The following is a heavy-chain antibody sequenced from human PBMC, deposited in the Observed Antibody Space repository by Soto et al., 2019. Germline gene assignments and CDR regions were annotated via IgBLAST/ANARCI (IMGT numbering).Heavy chain of an antibody. Sequence: PSETLSLTCAVSGYSISSSNWWGWIRQPPGKGLEWIGYIYYSGTTYYNPSLKSRVTMSVDTSKNQFSLKLTSVTAVDTAVYFCASSDIQGPIAFRAQGTLVPVSS. CDR1: GYSISSSNW. D-gene: IGHD2-21*01. J-gene: IGHJ4*02. CDR2: IYYSGTT. V-gene: IGHV4-28*01. CDR3: ASSDIQGPIAF.